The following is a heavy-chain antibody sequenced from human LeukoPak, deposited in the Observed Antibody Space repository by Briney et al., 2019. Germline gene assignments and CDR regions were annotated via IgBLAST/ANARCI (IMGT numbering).Heavy chain of an antibody. J-gene: IGHJ4*02. CDR3: AKDGQWLAYIDY. D-gene: IGHD6-19*01. V-gene: IGHV3-23*01. CDR2: LRGSGGRT. CDR1: GFTFSSYA. Sequence: GGSLRLSCAASGFTFSSYAMSWVRQAPGKGLAWVSALRGSGGRTYYADSVKGRFTIARDNSKNTLYLQMNSLRAEDTAVYYCAKDGQWLAYIDYWGQGTLVTVSS.